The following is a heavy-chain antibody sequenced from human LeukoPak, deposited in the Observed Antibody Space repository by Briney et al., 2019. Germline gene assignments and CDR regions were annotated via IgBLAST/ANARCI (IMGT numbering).Heavy chain of an antibody. Sequence: SETLSLTCAVYGGSFSGYYWSWIRQPPGKGLEWIGEINHSGSTNYNPSLKSRVTISVDTSKNQFSLKLSSVTAADTAVYYCXRXATXMVFISFFDYWGQGTLVTVSS. J-gene: IGHJ4*02. CDR3: XRXATXMVFISFFDY. V-gene: IGHV4-34*01. D-gene: IGHD5-18*01. CDR1: GGSFSGYY. CDR2: INHSGST.